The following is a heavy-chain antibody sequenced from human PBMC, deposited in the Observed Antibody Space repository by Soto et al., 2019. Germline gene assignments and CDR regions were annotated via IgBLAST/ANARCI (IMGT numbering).Heavy chain of an antibody. CDR2: ISSSGSTI. Sequence: GGSLRLSCAASGFTFSDYYMSWIRQAPGKGLEWVSYISSSGSTIYYADPVKGRFTISRDNAKNSLYLQMNSLRAEDTAVYYCAKEGTYNWNEAEEDYFDYWGQGTLVTVSS. J-gene: IGHJ4*02. CDR3: AKEGTYNWNEAEEDYFDY. V-gene: IGHV3-11*01. D-gene: IGHD1-1*01. CDR1: GFTFSDYY.